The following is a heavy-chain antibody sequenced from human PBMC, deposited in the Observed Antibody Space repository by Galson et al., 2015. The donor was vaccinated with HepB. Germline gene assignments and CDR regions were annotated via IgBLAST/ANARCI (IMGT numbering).Heavy chain of an antibody. CDR1: GGSISSYY. Sequence: ETLSLTCTVSGGSISSYYWSWIRQPPGKGLEWIGYIYYSGSTNYNPSLKSRVTISVDTSKNQFSLKLSSVTAADTAVYYCARDSRSSGWRFQGAFDYWGQGTLVTVSS. J-gene: IGHJ4*02. D-gene: IGHD6-19*01. CDR3: ARDSRSSGWRFQGAFDY. V-gene: IGHV4-59*01. CDR2: IYYSGST.